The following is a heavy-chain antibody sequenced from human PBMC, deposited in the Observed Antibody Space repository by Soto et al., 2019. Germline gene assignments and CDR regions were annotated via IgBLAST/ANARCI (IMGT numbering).Heavy chain of an antibody. V-gene: IGHV1-18*01. J-gene: IGHJ3*02. Sequence: ASVKVSCKASGYTFTSYGISWVRQAPGQGIEWMGWISAYNGNTNYAQKLKGRVTMTTDTSTSTAYMELRSLRSDDTAVYYCARDRDSSGYDASDIWGQGTMVTVSS. CDR3: ARDRDSSGYDASDI. D-gene: IGHD6-19*01. CDR1: GYTFTSYG. CDR2: ISAYNGNT.